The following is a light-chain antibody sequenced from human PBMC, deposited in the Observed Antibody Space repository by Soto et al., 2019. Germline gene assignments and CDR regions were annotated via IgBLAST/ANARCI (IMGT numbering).Light chain of an antibody. CDR2: AAS. V-gene: IGKV1-39*01. Sequence: DLQMTQSPSSLSASLGDSVTITCRASQSISSYLNWYQQKPGKAPKLLIYAASSLQSGVPSRFSGSGSGTDFTLTIRSLQPEDFATYYCQQSYTAGACGQGTKVDIK. CDR1: QSISSY. J-gene: IGKJ1*01. CDR3: QQSYTAGA.